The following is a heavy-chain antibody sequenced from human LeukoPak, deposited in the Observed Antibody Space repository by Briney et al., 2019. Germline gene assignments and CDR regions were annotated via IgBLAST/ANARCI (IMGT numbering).Heavy chain of an antibody. Sequence: PGGSLRLSCAASGFIFSSYAMSWVRQAPGKGLEWVSGISGSGGSTLYADSVKGRFTISRDNSKNTLYLQMNSLRAEDTAVYYCAKGSYYFDYWGQGTLVTVSS. D-gene: IGHD1-26*01. J-gene: IGHJ4*02. V-gene: IGHV3-23*01. CDR3: AKGSYYFDY. CDR2: ISGSGGST. CDR1: GFIFSSYA.